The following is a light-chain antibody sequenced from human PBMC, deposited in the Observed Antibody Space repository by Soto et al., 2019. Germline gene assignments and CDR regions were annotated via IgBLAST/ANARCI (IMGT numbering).Light chain of an antibody. J-gene: IGKJ1*01. CDR3: QQYETFSGT. V-gene: IGKV1-5*01. CDR1: QSISNW. CDR2: DAS. Sequence: DIQMTESPSTLYASIGDRVTITCRASQSISNWLAWLQQKPGEAPKLLIYDASALPRGVPSRFSGSGSGTKFTLTIASLQPDDFATYYCQQYETFSGTFGPGTKVDIK.